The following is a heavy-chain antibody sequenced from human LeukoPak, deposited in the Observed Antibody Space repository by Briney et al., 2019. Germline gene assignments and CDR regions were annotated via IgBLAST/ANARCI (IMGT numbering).Heavy chain of an antibody. CDR3: ARVPQYDGFNYDDA. Sequence: ASVKVSCKASGYAFTSYGITWVRQAPGQGLEWMGGIIPLFRTTNYAPRFQGRVTITAVESTSTVYMELTSLTSEDTAVYYCARVPQYDGFNYDDAWGQGTLVTVSS. CDR2: IIPLFRTT. CDR1: GYAFTSYG. J-gene: IGHJ5*02. V-gene: IGHV1-69*13. D-gene: IGHD5-24*01.